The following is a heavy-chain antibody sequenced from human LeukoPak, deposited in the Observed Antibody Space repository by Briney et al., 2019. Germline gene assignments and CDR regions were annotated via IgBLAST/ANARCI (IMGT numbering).Heavy chain of an antibody. CDR1: GFTFSSYA. V-gene: IGHV3-23*01. Sequence: GGSLRLSCAASGFTFSSYAMSWVRQAPGKGLEWVSAISGSGGSTYYADSVKGRFTISRDNSKNTLYLQMNSLRAEDTAVYYCAKDPYSSNLVPRYMDVWGKGTTVTVSS. J-gene: IGHJ6*03. CDR2: ISGSGGST. CDR3: AKDPYSSNLVPRYMDV. D-gene: IGHD6-13*01.